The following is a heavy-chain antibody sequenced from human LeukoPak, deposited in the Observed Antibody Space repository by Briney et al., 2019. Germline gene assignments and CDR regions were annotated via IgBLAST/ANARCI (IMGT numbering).Heavy chain of an antibody. D-gene: IGHD2-15*01. Sequence: PGGSLRLSCAASGFTCSSYDMTWVRQTPGKGLEWVALTSRSGGTTYYADSVKGRFTISRDNSKNTLYLQMNSLRAEDTAEYYCAKRGGTESFYYYYYMDVWGKGTTVTVSS. CDR1: GFTCSSYD. CDR2: TSRSGGTT. CDR3: AKRGGTESFYYYYYMDV. J-gene: IGHJ6*03. V-gene: IGHV3-23*01.